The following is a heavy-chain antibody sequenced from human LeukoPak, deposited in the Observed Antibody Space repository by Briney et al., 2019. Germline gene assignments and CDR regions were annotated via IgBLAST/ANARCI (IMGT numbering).Heavy chain of an antibody. CDR2: MSGSGSST. D-gene: IGHD6-19*01. Sequence: GGSLRLSCAASGFTFKTYAMKWVRQVPGKGPEWVSSMSGSGSSTDYADSVKGRFTISRDNSKNTLYLQMNSLRAEDTALYYCAKDAQGLVRGGIYFDFWGQGSLVTVSS. J-gene: IGHJ4*02. CDR3: AKDAQGLVRGGIYFDF. CDR1: GFTFKTYA. V-gene: IGHV3-23*01.